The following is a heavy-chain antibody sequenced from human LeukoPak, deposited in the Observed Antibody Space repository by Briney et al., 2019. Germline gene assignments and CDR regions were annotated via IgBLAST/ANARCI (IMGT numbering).Heavy chain of an antibody. CDR1: GGTFSSYA. CDR2: IIPILGIA. V-gene: IGHV1-69*04. J-gene: IGHJ4*02. Sequence: GSSVKVSCKASGGTFSSYAISWVRQAPGQGLEWMGRIIPILGIANYAQKFQGRVTMTRDTSTSTVYMELSSLRSEDTAVYYCARIAAKYSSRDYWGQGTLVTVSS. D-gene: IGHD6-6*01. CDR3: ARIAAKYSSRDY.